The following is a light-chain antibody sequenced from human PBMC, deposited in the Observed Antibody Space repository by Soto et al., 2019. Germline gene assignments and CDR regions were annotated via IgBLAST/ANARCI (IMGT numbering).Light chain of an antibody. V-gene: IGKV3-20*01. CDR1: QSVSSTY. Sequence: VLTQSPGTLSLSPGERATLSCRASQSVSSTYLAWYQHKPGQAPRLLIYGPSTRATGIPDRFSGSGSGTDFTLTISRLEPEDFAVYYCQQYGGLPPITLGQGTRLEIK. CDR3: QQYGGLPPIT. J-gene: IGKJ5*01. CDR2: GPS.